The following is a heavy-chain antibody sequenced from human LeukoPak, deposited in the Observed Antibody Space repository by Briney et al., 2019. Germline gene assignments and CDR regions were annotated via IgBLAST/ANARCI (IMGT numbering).Heavy chain of an antibody. CDR2: IGTYGGDT. CDR1: TSR. J-gene: IGHJ5*01. V-gene: IGHV1-18*01. D-gene: IGHD3-22*01. CDR3: ARDLWNFYDDSGYNRDFDS. Sequence: ASVKVSCKATSRISWVRQAPGQGLEWMGWIGTYGGDTYYAQKFQGRITVTTDTSTSTAYVELRNLRSDDTAVYYCARDLWNFYDDSGYNRDFDSWGQGTLVTVSS.